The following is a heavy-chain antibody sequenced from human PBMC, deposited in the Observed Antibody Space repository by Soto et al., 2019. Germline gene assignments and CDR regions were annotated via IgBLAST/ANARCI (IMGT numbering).Heavy chain of an antibody. Sequence: GASVKVSCKVSGYTLTELSMHWVRQAPGKGLEWMGGFDPEDGETIYAQKFQGRVTMTEDTSTDTAYTELSSLRSEDTAVYYCATGLFRIMMSFGGVIVHPWFDPWGQGTLVTVSS. D-gene: IGHD3-16*02. CDR1: GYTLTELS. CDR2: FDPEDGET. V-gene: IGHV1-24*01. J-gene: IGHJ5*02. CDR3: ATGLFRIMMSFGGVIVHPWFDP.